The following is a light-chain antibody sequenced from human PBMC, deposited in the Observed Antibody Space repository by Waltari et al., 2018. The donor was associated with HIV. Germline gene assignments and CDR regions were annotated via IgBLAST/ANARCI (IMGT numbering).Light chain of an antibody. CDR1: SSDVGGYNY. V-gene: IGLV2-14*01. J-gene: IGLJ1*01. Sequence: QSALTPPASVSGSPGQSITISCTGTSSDVGGYNYVSWYQQHPGKAPKRMIYEVSNRPSGVSNRFSGSKSGNTASLTISGLQAEDEADYYCSSYTSSNTLDVFGTGTKVTVL. CDR3: SSYTSSNTLDV. CDR2: EVS.